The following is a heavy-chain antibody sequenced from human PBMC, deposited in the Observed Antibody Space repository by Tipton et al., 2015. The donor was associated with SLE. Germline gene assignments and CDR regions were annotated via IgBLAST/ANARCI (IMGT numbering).Heavy chain of an antibody. CDR2: ISHSGST. J-gene: IGHJ3*02. Sequence: TLSLTCAVYGGSFSGYYWSWIRQPPGKGLEWIGEISHSGSTNYNPSLKSRVTISVDTSKNQFSLKLSSVTAADTAVYYCASYSGSYYDTFDIWGQVTMV. CDR1: GGSFSGYY. D-gene: IGHD1-26*01. V-gene: IGHV4-34*01. CDR3: ASYSGSYYDTFDI.